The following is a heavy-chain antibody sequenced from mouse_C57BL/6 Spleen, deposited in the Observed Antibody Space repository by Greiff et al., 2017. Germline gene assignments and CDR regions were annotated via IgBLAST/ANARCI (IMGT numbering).Heavy chain of an antibody. CDR1: GFTFSSYT. D-gene: IGHD1-1*01. V-gene: IGHV5-9*01. CDR3: AREDGSTYYFDY. J-gene: IGHJ2*01. CDR2: ISGGGGNT. Sequence: EVQVVESGGGLVKPGGSLKLSCAASGFTFSSYTMSWVRQTPEKRLAWVATISGGGGNTYYPASVQGRFTISRDNAKNTRYLQMSSRRAEDTALYYWAREDGSTYYFDYWGQGTTLTVSS.